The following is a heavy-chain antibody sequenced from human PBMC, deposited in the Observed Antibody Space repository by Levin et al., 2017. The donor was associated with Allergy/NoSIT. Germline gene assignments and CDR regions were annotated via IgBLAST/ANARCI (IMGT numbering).Heavy chain of an antibody. V-gene: IGHV4-34*01. D-gene: IGHD7-27*01. Sequence: PSETLSLTCAVYGESFTGYYWNWIRQPPGKGLEWIGEINHSGSTNYNPSLKSRVTISLDTSKNQFSLKLNSVSATDTAMYYCARLRAQQSGPNWGFDSWGQGALVTVSS. J-gene: IGHJ4*02. CDR1: GESFTGYY. CDR3: ARLRAQQSGPNWGFDS. CDR2: INHSGST.